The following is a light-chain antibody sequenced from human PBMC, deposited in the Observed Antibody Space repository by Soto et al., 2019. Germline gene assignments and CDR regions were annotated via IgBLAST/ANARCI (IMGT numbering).Light chain of an antibody. CDR3: QQYETSLPWT. Sequence: EIVLTQSPGTLSLFPGERATLSCRASQSVSSSYLAWYQQKPGQAPRLLIYGVSSRATGIPDRFSGSGSGTDFTLTISRLEPEDFAVYYFQQYETSLPWTFGQGTKVDIK. J-gene: IGKJ1*01. V-gene: IGKV3-20*01. CDR2: GVS. CDR1: QSVSSSY.